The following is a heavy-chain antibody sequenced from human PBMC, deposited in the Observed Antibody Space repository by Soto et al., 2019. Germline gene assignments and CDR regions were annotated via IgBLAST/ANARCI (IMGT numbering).Heavy chain of an antibody. J-gene: IGHJ3*01. Sequence: PGGSLRLSCAASGFSISTYPMHWVRQAPGKGLEWVAFISYDGSIKHYADSVKGQFTISRDNSKNTLYLQMNSLRTEDAAVYYRAREGDSGNYSDAFDVWGQGTMVTVSS. D-gene: IGHD3-22*01. V-gene: IGHV3-30-3*01. CDR3: AREGDSGNYSDAFDV. CDR2: ISYDGSIK. CDR1: GFSISTYP.